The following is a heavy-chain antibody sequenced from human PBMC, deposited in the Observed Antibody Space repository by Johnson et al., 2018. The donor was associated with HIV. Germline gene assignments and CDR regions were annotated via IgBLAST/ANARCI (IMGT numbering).Heavy chain of an antibody. CDR1: GFTVSSNY. Sequence: VQLVESGGGLIQPGGSLRLSCAASGFTVSSNYMSWVRQAPGKGLEWVSGIDWNGGSSGYADSVKGRFSISRDNGKNSLYLQMNSLRAEDTALYYCARGAYSSSWHASDASDIWGQGTMVTVSP. CDR2: IDWNGGSS. CDR3: ARGAYSSSWHASDASDI. D-gene: IGHD6-13*01. J-gene: IGHJ3*02. V-gene: IGHV3-20*04.